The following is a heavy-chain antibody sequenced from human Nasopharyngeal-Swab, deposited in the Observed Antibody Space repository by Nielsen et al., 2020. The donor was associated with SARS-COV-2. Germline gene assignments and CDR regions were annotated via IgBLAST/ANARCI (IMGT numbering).Heavy chain of an antibody. J-gene: IGHJ4*02. CDR2: ISGSGGST. V-gene: IGHV3-23*01. CDR3: AKNPPFSDYFDY. Sequence: WIRQPPGKGLEWVSAISGSGGSTYYADSVKGRFTISRDNSKNTLYLQMNSLSAEDTAVYYCAKNPPFSDYFDYWGQGTLVTVSS.